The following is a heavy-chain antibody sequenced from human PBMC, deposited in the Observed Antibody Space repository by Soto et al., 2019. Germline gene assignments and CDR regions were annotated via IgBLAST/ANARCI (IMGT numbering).Heavy chain of an antibody. J-gene: IGHJ6*04. CDR3: ARDGLASGTGMDV. D-gene: IGHD3-10*01. V-gene: IGHV1-69*04. CDR1: GGTFSSYT. Sequence: SVKVSCTASGGTFSSYTISWVRQAPGQGLEWMGRIIPILGIANYAQKFQGRVTITADKSTSTAYMELSSLRSEDTAVYYCARDGLASGTGMDVWGKGTTVTVSS. CDR2: IIPILGIA.